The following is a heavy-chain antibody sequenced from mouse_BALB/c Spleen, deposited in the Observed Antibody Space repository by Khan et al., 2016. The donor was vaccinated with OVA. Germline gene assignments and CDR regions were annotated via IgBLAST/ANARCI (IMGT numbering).Heavy chain of an antibody. D-gene: IGHD4-1*01. J-gene: IGHJ3*01. CDR1: GFTFSSYS. CDR2: ISSGGDYT. V-gene: IGHV5-6*01. Sequence: EVKLLESGGDLVKPGGSLKFSCAASGFTFSSYSMSWVRQTPDKRLEWVATISSGGDYTYYSDNVKGRFTISRDNAKNTLYLQMSSLKSEDTAMYYCASHLTGSFAYWGQGTLVTVSA. CDR3: ASHLTGSFAY.